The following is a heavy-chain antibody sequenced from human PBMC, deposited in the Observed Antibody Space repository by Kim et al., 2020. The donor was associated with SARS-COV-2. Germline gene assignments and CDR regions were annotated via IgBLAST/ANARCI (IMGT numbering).Heavy chain of an antibody. CDR2: INQGGSGT. Sequence: GGSLRLSCVASGFIFSSYWLRWVRQAPGKGLEWVASINQGGSGTYYVDSVKGRFTISRDNAKNSLYLQMNSLRADDTAVYYCGSGYDSGYWGQGTLVTVSS. D-gene: IGHD5-12*01. CDR3: GSGYDSGY. J-gene: IGHJ4*02. V-gene: IGHV3-7*01. CDR1: GFIFSSYW.